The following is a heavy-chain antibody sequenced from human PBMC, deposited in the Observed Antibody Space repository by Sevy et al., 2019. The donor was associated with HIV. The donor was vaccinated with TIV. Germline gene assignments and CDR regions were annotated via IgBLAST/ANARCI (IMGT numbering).Heavy chain of an antibody. CDR3: ARDKRITMVRGDYYFDY. J-gene: IGHJ4*02. D-gene: IGHD3-10*01. CDR2: ISSSSSYI. V-gene: IGHV3-21*01. CDR1: GFTFSSYS. Sequence: GGSLRLSCAASGFTFSSYSMNWVRQAPGKGLEWVSSISSSSSYIYYADSVKGRFTISRDNAKNPLYLQMNSLRAEDTAVYYCARDKRITMVRGDYYFDYWGQGTLVTVSS.